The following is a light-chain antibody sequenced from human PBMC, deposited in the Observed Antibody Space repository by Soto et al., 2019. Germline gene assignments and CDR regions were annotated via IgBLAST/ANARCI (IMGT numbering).Light chain of an antibody. CDR1: ENVGTN. CDR3: QQYNNWGLS. Sequence: IVLTQSPAALSVYPGEGVTLSCRASENVGTNLAWYQQKPGQAPRLLIYGSSTRATGIPATFSGSGSGTEFTLTISSLQSEESAIYYCQQYNNWGLSFGGGTKVDIK. J-gene: IGKJ4*01. V-gene: IGKV3D-15*01. CDR2: GSS.